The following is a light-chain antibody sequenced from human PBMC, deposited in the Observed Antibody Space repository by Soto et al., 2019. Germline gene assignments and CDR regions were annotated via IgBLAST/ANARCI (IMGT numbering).Light chain of an antibody. J-gene: IGLJ2*01. CDR2: TNK. CDR1: SSNIGSNS. Sequence: QSVLTQPPSASGTPGQRVTISCSGSSSNIGSNSVNWYQQLPGTAPKLLIHTNKQRPSGVPDRFSGSRSGTSASLAISGLQSEDEADYYCTAWDDSLKGVVFGGGTKVTVL. CDR3: TAWDDSLKGVV. V-gene: IGLV1-44*01.